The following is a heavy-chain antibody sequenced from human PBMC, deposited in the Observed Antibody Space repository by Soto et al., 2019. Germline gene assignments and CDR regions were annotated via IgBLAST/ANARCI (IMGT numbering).Heavy chain of an antibody. CDR2: INSDGSVS. V-gene: IGHV3-74*02. CDR1: GFTFSNYW. D-gene: IGHD2-15*01. J-gene: IGHJ6*03. Sequence: EVQLVESGGGLVQPGGSLRLSCAASGFTFSNYWMYWVRQAPGKGLEWVSRINSDGSVSSHADSVRGRLTISRDNVKNTLYLHMDRLRAEDTAVYFCARGDCVGGTCYSLAGSFYYDMDVWGKGTTVTVFS. CDR3: ARGDCVGGTCYSLAGSFYYDMDV.